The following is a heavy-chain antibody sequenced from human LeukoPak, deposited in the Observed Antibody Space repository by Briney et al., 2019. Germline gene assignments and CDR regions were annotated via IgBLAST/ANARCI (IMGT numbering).Heavy chain of an antibody. D-gene: IGHD5-18*01. CDR3: ARGSYSYGYHNFDY. Sequence: GGSLRLSCAASGFTFSSYAMHWVRQAPGQGLEWVALISYDEIHKHYADSVKGRFTISRDNSKNTLYLQMNSLRAEDTAVYYCARGSYSYGYHNFDYWGQGTLVTVSS. CDR1: GFTFSSYA. J-gene: IGHJ4*02. V-gene: IGHV3-30*04. CDR2: ISYDEIHK.